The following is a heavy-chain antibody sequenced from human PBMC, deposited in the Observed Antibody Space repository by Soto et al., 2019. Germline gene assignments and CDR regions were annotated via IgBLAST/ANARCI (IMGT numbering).Heavy chain of an antibody. D-gene: IGHD2-2*01. CDR3: ARDYLVVPHRVIDY. Sequence: GGSLRLSCAASGFTFSSYAMRWVRQAPGKGLEWVSAVSGSGGSTYYADSVKGRFTISRDNSKNTLYLQMNSLRAEDTAVYYCARDYLVVPHRVIDYWGQGTLVTVSS. J-gene: IGHJ4*02. CDR1: GFTFSSYA. V-gene: IGHV3-23*01. CDR2: VSGSGGST.